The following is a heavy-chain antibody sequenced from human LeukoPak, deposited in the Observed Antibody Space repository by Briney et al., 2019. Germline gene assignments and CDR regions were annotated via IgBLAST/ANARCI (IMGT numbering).Heavy chain of an antibody. CDR1: GFTFGSYW. J-gene: IGHJ2*01. D-gene: IGHD1-1*01. CDR3: AREDVERGNWYFDL. CDR2: MNYDGSGT. V-gene: IGHV3-74*03. Sequence: GGSLRLSCVTSGFTFGSYWMHWVRQAPGKGLVCVSRMNYDGSGTTYADSVKGRFTISRDNAKNRLYLQMNSLRAEDTAVYYCAREDVERGNWYFDLWGRGTLVTVSS.